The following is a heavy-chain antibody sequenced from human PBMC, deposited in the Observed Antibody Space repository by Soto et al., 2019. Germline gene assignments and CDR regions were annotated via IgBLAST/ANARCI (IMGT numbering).Heavy chain of an antibody. V-gene: IGHV4-39*01. D-gene: IGHD2-2*01. Sequence: SETLSLTCTVSGGSIRSSSCYWTWIRQPPGKGLEWIGSINYSSSTNYNTSLKSRVTISVDTTKNRFSLEVSSVTAADTAVYYCSRQYQPDRGFSYSASDFRGQGTTVPGTS. CDR2: INYSSST. CDR1: GGSIRSSSCY. J-gene: IGHJ6*01. CDR3: SRQYQPDRGFSYSASDF.